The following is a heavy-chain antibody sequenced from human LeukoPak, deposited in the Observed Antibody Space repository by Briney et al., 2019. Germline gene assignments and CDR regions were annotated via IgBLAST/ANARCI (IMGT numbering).Heavy chain of an antibody. D-gene: IGHD3-16*02. Sequence: ASVKVSCKVSGYSLTELSMHWVQQAPGKGLEWVGGFSPGDGETIYAQRFQGRVTMTEATSTGTAYMELRSLTYEDTAVYYCATRLGEFSSRDAFNIWGQGTMVTVSS. CDR1: GYSLTELS. CDR3: ATRLGEFSSRDAFNI. V-gene: IGHV1-24*01. CDR2: FSPGDGET. J-gene: IGHJ3*02.